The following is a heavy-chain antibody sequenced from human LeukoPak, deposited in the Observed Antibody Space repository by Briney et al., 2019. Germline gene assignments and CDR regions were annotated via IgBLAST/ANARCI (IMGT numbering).Heavy chain of an antibody. Sequence: GASVTVSCKASGYTFTSYYMHWVRQAPGQGLEGMGIINPSGGSTSYAQKFQGRVTLIRDTSTSTVYMELSSLRSEDTAVYYCVRELSVATIYYYYGMDVGGQGTTVTVSS. CDR1: GYTFTSYY. D-gene: IGHD5-12*01. CDR3: VRELSVATIYYYYGMDV. V-gene: IGHV1-46*01. CDR2: INPSGGST. J-gene: IGHJ6*02.